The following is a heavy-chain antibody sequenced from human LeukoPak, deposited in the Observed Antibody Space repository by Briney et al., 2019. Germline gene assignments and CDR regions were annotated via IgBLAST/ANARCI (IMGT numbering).Heavy chain of an antibody. CDR1: GYTFTSYG. J-gene: IGHJ4*02. D-gene: IGHD3-10*01. Sequence: ASVKVSCKASGYTFTSYGISWVRQAPGQGLEWMGIINPSGGSTSYAQKFQGRVTMTRDTSTSTVYMELSSLRSEDTAVYYCAREREELDYWGQGTLVTVSS. CDR2: INPSGGST. CDR3: AREREELDY. V-gene: IGHV1-46*01.